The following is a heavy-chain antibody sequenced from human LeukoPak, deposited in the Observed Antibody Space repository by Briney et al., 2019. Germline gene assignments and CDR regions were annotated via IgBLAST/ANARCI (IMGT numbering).Heavy chain of an antibody. V-gene: IGHV3-7*01. CDR1: GFTLSSNW. CDR2: IKQDGSEK. Sequence: PGGSLRLSCAASGFTLSSNWMSWVRQAPGKGPEWVASIKQDGSEKYYVDSVKGRFTISRDNTKISLHLQMNSLRAEDTAVCYCTRGSNWYIYWGQGTLVTVSS. CDR3: TRGSNWYIY. D-gene: IGHD6-13*01. J-gene: IGHJ4*02.